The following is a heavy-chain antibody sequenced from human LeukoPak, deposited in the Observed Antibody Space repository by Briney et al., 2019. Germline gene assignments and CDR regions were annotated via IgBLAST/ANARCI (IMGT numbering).Heavy chain of an antibody. D-gene: IGHD3-22*01. Sequence: GGSLRLSCAASGFTFSNYWMHWVRQAPGKGLVWVSRINSDGINTSYADSVKGRFTISRDNAKNTPNLQMNSLRAEDTAVYYCARDLGQYYDTSDNWFDPWGQVTLVTVSS. CDR2: INSDGINT. CDR3: ARDLGQYYDTSDNWFDP. J-gene: IGHJ5*02. V-gene: IGHV3-74*01. CDR1: GFTFSNYW.